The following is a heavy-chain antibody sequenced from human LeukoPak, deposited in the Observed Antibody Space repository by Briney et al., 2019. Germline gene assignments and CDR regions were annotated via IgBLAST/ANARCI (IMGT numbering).Heavy chain of an antibody. D-gene: IGHD2-15*01. J-gene: IGHJ5*02. CDR3: ARDPGGCSGGSCYSWFTFDP. CDR1: GGSISSSSYY. CDR2: IYYSGST. V-gene: IGHV4-39*02. Sequence: SETLSLTCTVSGGSISSSSYYWGWIRQPPGKGLEWIGSIYYSGSTYYNPSLKSRVTISVDTSKNQFSLKLSSVTAADTAVYYCARDPGGCSGGSCYSWFTFDPWGQGTLVTVSS.